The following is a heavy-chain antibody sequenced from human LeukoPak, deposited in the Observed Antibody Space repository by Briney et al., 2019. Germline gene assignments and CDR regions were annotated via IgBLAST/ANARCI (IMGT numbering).Heavy chain of an antibody. V-gene: IGHV3-7*03. CDR1: GITFYSYG. CDR2: IKKDGTKK. D-gene: IGHD2-15*01. Sequence: QTGVSVTLSCAASGITFYSYGMMWVPPAPGKVLKWGANIKKDGTKKYYVDYGKGLFTITRDNAKNSLYLQMNSLRAEDTALYHCARVVVAAWFDPWGQGTLVTVSS. CDR3: ARVVVAAWFDP. J-gene: IGHJ5*02.